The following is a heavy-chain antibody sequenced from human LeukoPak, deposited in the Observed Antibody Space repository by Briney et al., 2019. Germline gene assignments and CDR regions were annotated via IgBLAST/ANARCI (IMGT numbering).Heavy chain of an antibody. CDR1: GGSISSSSYS. V-gene: IGHV4-39*01. D-gene: IGHD2/OR15-2a*01. CDR3: ARGENEVGFDY. Sequence: SETLSLTCTVSGGSISSSSYSWGWIRQPPGKGLEWIGSIYYSGSTYYNPSLKSRVTISVDTSKNQFSLKLSSVTAADTAVYYCARGENEVGFDYWGQGTLVTVSS. J-gene: IGHJ4*02. CDR2: IYYSGST.